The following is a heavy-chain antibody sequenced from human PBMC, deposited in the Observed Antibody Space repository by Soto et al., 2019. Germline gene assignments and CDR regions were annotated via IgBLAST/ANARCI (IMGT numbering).Heavy chain of an antibody. J-gene: IGHJ4*02. CDR3: VSPRTTVPTQAYFDY. CDR1: GGSVTNSSYY. V-gene: IGHV4-39*01. Sequence: ETLSVAGLVSGGSVTNSSYYGGWIRQSPGKGLEWIGSVYYRGISYSKSSVKSRVTISVDTSKNRFSLSLNSVTASDTAVYFCVSPRTTVPTQAYFDYWGPGALVTIYS. CDR2: VYYRGIS. D-gene: IGHD4-17*01.